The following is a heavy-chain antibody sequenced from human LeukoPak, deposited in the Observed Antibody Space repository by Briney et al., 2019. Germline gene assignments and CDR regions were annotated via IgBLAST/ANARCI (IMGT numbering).Heavy chain of an antibody. D-gene: IGHD3-10*01. CDR2: IKQDGSEK. Sequence: GSLRLSCVASGFTFGSDWMTWVRQAPGKGLEWVANIKQDGSEKYYVDSVKGRFTISRDNAKNSLYLQMNSLRAEDTAVYYCARERGSRSLDVWGQGTTVTVSS. J-gene: IGHJ6*02. V-gene: IGHV3-7*01. CDR1: GFTFGSDW. CDR3: ARERGSRSLDV.